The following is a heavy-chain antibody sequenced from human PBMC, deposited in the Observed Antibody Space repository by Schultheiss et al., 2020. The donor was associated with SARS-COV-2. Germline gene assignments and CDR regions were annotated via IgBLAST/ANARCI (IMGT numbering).Heavy chain of an antibody. CDR3: ARDEPNIVVVTATQSSFDY. CDR2: ISHDGTNK. Sequence: GGSLRLSCAASGFTFSSYGMHWVRQAPGKGLEWVALISHDGTNKYYADSVKGRFTISRDNAKNSLYLQMNSLRDEDTAVYYCARDEPNIVVVTATQSSFDYWGQGTLVTVSS. D-gene: IGHD2-21*02. CDR1: GFTFSSYG. J-gene: IGHJ4*02. V-gene: IGHV3-30*03.